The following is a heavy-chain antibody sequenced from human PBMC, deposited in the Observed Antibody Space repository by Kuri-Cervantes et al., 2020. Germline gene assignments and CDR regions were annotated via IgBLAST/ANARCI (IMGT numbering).Heavy chain of an antibody. CDR2: INAGNGNT. CDR1: GGTFSTYA. CDR3: ARLSWRAVAGTGAAFDI. Sequence: ASVKVSCKASGGTFSTYAFSWVRQAPGQGLEWMGGINAGNGNTKYSQKFQGRVTITRDTSASTAYMELSSLRSEDTAVYYCARLSWRAVAGTGAAFDIWGQGTMVTVSS. J-gene: IGHJ3*02. V-gene: IGHV1-3*01. D-gene: IGHD6-19*01.